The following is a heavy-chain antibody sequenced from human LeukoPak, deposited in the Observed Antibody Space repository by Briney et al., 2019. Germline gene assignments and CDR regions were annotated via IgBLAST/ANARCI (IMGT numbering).Heavy chain of an antibody. CDR2: ISGSGAST. V-gene: IGHV3-23*01. D-gene: IGHD2-2*01. CDR1: RFIFSNYA. Sequence: GGSLRLSCAASRFIFSNYAMSWVRQAPGKGLEWVSGISGSGASTHYADSVKGRFTISRDNSKNTLYLQMNSLRAEDTAVYYCAKSPDPDNTSPDGWFDPWGQGTLVTVSS. CDR3: AKSPDPDNTSPDGWFDP. J-gene: IGHJ5*02.